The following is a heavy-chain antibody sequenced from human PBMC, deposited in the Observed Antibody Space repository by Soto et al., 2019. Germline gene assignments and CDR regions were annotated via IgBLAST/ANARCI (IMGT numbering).Heavy chain of an antibody. V-gene: IGHV3-21*01. J-gene: IGHJ4*02. CDR1: GFTFISYS. CDR2: ISSSSSYI. D-gene: IGHD3-22*01. CDR3: ARDPPSITMIVGELDY. Sequence: WGSLRLSCAASGFTFISYSINFFRHSPFKWLEWVSSISSSSSYIYYADSVKGRFTISRDNAKNSLYLQMNSLRAEDTAVYYCARDPPSITMIVGELDYWGQGTLVTVSS.